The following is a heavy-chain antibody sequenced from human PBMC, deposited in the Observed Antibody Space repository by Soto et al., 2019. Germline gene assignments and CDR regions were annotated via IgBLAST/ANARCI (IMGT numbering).Heavy chain of an antibody. D-gene: IGHD2-15*01. CDR2: IYWDDDK. Sequence: QITLKESGPPLVKPTQTLTLTCTFSGFSLSTSGVGVGWIRQPPGKALEWLALIYWDDDKRYSPSLKSRLTITKDTSKNQVVLTMTNMDPVHTATYYCAHRPSYCSGGSCYSGFDYWGQGTLVTISS. CDR3: AHRPSYCSGGSCYSGFDY. J-gene: IGHJ4*02. V-gene: IGHV2-5*02. CDR1: GFSLSTSGVG.